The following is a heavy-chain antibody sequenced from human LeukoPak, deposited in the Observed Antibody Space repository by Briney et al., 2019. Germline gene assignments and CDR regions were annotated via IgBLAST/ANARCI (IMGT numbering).Heavy chain of an antibody. Sequence: GGSLRLSCAASRFTFSSYAMSWVRQAPGKGLEWVSAIRGSGGSTYYADSVKGRFTISRDNSKNTLYLQMNSLRAEDTAVYYCAKCAGSYYYDSSGYYGDYWGQGTLVTVSS. J-gene: IGHJ4*02. V-gene: IGHV3-23*01. CDR3: AKCAGSYYYDSSGYYGDY. CDR2: IRGSGGST. D-gene: IGHD3-22*01. CDR1: RFTFSSYA.